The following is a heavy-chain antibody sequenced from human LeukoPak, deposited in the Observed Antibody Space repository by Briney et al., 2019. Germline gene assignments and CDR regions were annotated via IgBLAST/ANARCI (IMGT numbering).Heavy chain of an antibody. V-gene: IGHV3-23*01. D-gene: IGHD5-12*01. J-gene: IGHJ6*02. CDR1: GFTFSSYA. CDR2: ISGSGGST. Sequence: GGSLRLSCVASGFTFSSYAMSWVRQAPGKGLEWVSAISGSGGSTYYADSVKGRFTISRDNSKNTLYLQMNSLRAEDTAVYYCANRYSGYEYYYYYGMDVWGQGTTVTVSS. CDR3: ANRYSGYEYYYYYGMDV.